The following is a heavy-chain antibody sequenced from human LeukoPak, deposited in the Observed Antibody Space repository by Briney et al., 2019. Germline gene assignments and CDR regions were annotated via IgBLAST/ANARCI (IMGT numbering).Heavy chain of an antibody. V-gene: IGHV4-61*01. Sequence: SETLSLTCAVSGGSVSSGSYYWSWIRQPPGKGLEWLGCIYYSGSTNYNPSLKRRVTISVDTSKNQFSLKLSSVTAADTAVYYCARVFSCSGGSGYLSAFDIWGQGTMVTVSS. CDR1: GGSVSSGSYY. CDR2: IYYSGST. J-gene: IGHJ3*02. D-gene: IGHD2-15*01. CDR3: ARVFSCSGGSGYLSAFDI.